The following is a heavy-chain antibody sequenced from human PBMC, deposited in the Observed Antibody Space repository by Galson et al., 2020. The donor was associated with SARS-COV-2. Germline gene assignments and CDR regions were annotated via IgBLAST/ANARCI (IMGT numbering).Heavy chain of an antibody. J-gene: IGHJ4*02. CDR3: AGVAAKRPGGKIVGATD. V-gene: IGHV1-8*02. D-gene: IGHD1-26*01. CDR1: GYTFTSYD. Sequence: ASVKVSCKASGYTFTSYDINWVRQATGQGLEWMGWMNPNSGNTGYAQKFQGRVTMTSNTSISTAYMELSSLRSEDTAVYYCAGVAAKRPGGKIVGATDWGQGTLVTVSS. CDR2: MNPNSGNT.